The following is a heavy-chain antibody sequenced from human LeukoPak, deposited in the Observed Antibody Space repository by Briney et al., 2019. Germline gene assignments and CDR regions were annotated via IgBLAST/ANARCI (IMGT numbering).Heavy chain of an antibody. CDR2: TYYRSKWYS. D-gene: IGHD6-19*01. CDR3: ARGGTSGGPGFDY. J-gene: IGHJ4*02. V-gene: IGHV6-1*01. Sequence: PSQTLSLTCAISGDSVSSNSAAWNWIRQSPSRGLEWLGRTYYRSKWYSEYVVSVKSRININPDTPKNQLSLQLNSVTPEDTAVYYCARGGTSGGPGFDYWGQGTLVTVSS. CDR1: GDSVSSNSAA.